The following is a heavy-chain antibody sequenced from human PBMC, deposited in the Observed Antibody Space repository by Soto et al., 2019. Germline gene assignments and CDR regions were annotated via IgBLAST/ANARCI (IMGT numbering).Heavy chain of an antibody. CDR3: ARDGGHYDFWSGYYTPLANAYFQH. CDR1: GGTFSSYA. D-gene: IGHD3-3*01. CDR2: IIPIFGTA. Sequence: QVQLVQSGAEVKKPGSSVKVSCKASGGTFSSYAISWVRQAPGQGLEWMGGIIPIFGTANYAQKFQGRVTITADESTSTAYMELSSLRSEDTAVYYCARDGGHYDFWSGYYTPLANAYFQHWGQGTLVTVSS. V-gene: IGHV1-69*01. J-gene: IGHJ1*01.